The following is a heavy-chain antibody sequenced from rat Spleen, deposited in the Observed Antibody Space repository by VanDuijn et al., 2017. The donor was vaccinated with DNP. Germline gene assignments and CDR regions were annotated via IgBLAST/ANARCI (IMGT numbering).Heavy chain of an antibody. CDR1: GFTFTDFY. J-gene: IGHJ3*01. Sequence: EVKLLESGGGLVQPGGSMRLSCAASGFTFTDFYMNWIRQPAGKAPEWLGFIRNKANGYTTEYNPSVKGRFTISRDNTQNMLYLQMNTLRAEDTATYYCARGDYSGGWFAYWGQGTLVTVSS. V-gene: IGHV7-7*01. D-gene: IGHD1-1*01. CDR2: IRNKANGYTT. CDR3: ARGDYSGGWFAY.